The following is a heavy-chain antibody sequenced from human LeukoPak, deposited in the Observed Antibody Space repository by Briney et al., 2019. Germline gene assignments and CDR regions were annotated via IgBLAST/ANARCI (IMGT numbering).Heavy chain of an antibody. J-gene: IGHJ6*02. V-gene: IGHV3-30*09. D-gene: IGHD3-10*01. CDR2: ISSDGNNE. CDR3: VRGGPALGV. Sequence: PGRSLRLSCAVSGLSITTYDIHWVRQAPGKGLEWVSDISSDGNNEYYADSVKGRFVVSRDISKNSVYLQMNSLTTEDTALYYCVRGGPALGVWGQGTKVTVSS. CDR1: GLSITTYD.